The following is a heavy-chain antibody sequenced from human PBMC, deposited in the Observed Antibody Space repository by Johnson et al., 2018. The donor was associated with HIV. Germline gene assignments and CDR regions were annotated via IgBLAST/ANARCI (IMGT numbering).Heavy chain of an antibody. D-gene: IGHD3-9*01. CDR3: ARWGPYDILTGYDAFDI. Sequence: VQLVESGGGLVQPGGSLRLSCAASGFTVSSNEMSWVRQAPGKGLEWVSSISGSTIYYADSVKGRFTISRDNAKNSLYLQMNSLRAEDTAVYYYARWGPYDILTGYDAFDIWGQGTMVTVSS. J-gene: IGHJ3*02. CDR2: ISGSTI. CDR1: GFTVSSNE. V-gene: IGHV3-69-1*01.